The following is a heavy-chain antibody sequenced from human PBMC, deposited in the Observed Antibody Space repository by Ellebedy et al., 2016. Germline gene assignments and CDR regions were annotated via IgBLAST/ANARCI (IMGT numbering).Heavy chain of an antibody. V-gene: IGHV4-34*09. CDR1: GGSFSGYY. CDR3: ARLGIAVERPDY. Sequence: SETLSLTCAVYGGSFSGYYWSWIRQPPGKGLEWIGEINHSGSTNYNPSLKSRVTISVDTSKNQFSLKLSSVTAADTAVYYCARLGIAVERPDYWGQGTLVTVSS. D-gene: IGHD6-19*01. J-gene: IGHJ4*02. CDR2: INHSGST.